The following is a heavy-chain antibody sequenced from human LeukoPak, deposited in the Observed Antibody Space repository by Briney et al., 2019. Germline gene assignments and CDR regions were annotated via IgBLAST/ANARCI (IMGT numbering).Heavy chain of an antibody. CDR3: AEPKGVSGSPHTGFDP. J-gene: IGHJ5*02. CDR1: GFTFSRHG. D-gene: IGHD3-22*01. Sequence: SGGSLRLSCAPSGFTFSRHGMHWVRQAPGKGLEWVAIISNDGSRKYYAHSVEGRFTISRDNSKNTLYLQMDSLRAEDTAVYYCAEPKGVSGSPHTGFDPWGQGTLVTVSS. V-gene: IGHV3-30*03. CDR2: ISNDGSRK.